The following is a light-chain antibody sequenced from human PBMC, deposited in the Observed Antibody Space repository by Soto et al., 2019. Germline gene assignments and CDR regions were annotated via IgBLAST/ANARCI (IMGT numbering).Light chain of an antibody. J-gene: IGKJ3*01. Sequence: EIVMTQSPATLSVSPGERATLSCRASQSVSSNLAWYQQKPGQAPRLVIYGASTRATSIPARFSGSGSGTDFTLTISSLQSEDFAVYYCQQYHNWPPETFGPGTKVDIK. V-gene: IGKV3-15*01. CDR3: QQYHNWPPET. CDR1: QSVSSN. CDR2: GAS.